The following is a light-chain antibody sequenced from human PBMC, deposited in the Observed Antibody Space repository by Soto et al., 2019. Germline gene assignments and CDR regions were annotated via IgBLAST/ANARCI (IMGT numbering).Light chain of an antibody. Sequence: EIVLTQSSATLSLSPGERATLSCRASQSVSSYLAWYQQKPGQAPRLLIYDASNRATGIPARFSGSGSGTDFTLTISSLEAEDFAVYYCQQRSNWPLEVTFGQGTRLEIK. CDR1: QSVSSY. V-gene: IGKV3-11*01. CDR2: DAS. J-gene: IGKJ5*01. CDR3: QQRSNWPLEVT.